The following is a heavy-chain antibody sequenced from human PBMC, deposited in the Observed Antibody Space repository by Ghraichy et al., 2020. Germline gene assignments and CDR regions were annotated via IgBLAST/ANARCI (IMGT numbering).Heavy chain of an antibody. CDR1: GFSFSTYW. CDR3: ARYSGWNPSSYFFKS. J-gene: IGHJ5*02. Sequence: GKSLNISCAASGFSFSTYWMHWVRQAPGKGLVWVSSVSRDGGRTFYADSVKGRFTISRDNSKNILYLHMSSLRAEDTATYYCARYSGWNPSSYFFKSWGQGTLVTVSS. D-gene: IGHD3-9*01. CDR2: VSRDGGRT. V-gene: IGHV3-74*01.